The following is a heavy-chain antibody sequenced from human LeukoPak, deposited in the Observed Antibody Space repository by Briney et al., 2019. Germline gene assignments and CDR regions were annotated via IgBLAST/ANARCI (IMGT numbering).Heavy chain of an antibody. CDR2: ISGSGGST. CDR1: GFTFSSYA. V-gene: IGHV3-23*01. Sequence: PGGSLRLSCAASGFTFSSYAMSWVRQAPGKGLEGGSAISGSGGSTYYADSVKGRFTISRDNSKNTLYLQMNSLRAEATAVYYCAKEISDFWPQKMYYFDSWGQGTLVTVSS. CDR3: AKEISDFWPQKMYYFDS. D-gene: IGHD3-3*01. J-gene: IGHJ4*02.